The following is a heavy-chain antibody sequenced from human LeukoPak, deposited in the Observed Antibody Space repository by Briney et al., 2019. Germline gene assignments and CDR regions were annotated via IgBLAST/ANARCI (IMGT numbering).Heavy chain of an antibody. CDR3: ARGRVWGSSWVEYFQH. Sequence: GGSLRLSCAASGFTFSSYGMHWVRQAPGKGLEWVAVISYDGSNKYYADSVKGRITISRDNSKNTLYLQMNSLRAEDTAVYYCARGRVWGSSWVEYFQHWGQGTLVTVSS. CDR2: ISYDGSNK. D-gene: IGHD6-6*01. J-gene: IGHJ1*01. CDR1: GFTFSSYG. V-gene: IGHV3-30*03.